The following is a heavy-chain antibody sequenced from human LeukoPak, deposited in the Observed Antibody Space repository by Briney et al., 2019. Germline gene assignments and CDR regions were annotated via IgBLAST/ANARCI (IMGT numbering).Heavy chain of an antibody. CDR1: GYTFTSFG. Sequence: GASVKVSCRASGYTFTSFGISWVRQAPGQGLEWMGWISAYNGNTNYAQKLQGRVTMTTDTSTSTAYMEIRSLRSDDTAVYYCARDRGGSSGYYYNYWGQGILVTVSS. V-gene: IGHV1-18*01. J-gene: IGHJ4*02. CDR3: ARDRGGSSGYYYNY. D-gene: IGHD3-22*01. CDR2: ISAYNGNT.